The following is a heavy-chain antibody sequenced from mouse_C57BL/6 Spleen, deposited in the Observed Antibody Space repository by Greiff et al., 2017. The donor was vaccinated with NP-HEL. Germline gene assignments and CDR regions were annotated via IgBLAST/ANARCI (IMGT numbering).Heavy chain of an antibody. CDR3: ARLDYYGSSYGFDY. CDR2: ISSGSSTI. CDR1: GFTFSDYG. V-gene: IGHV5-17*01. Sequence: EVQVVESGGGLVKPGGSLKLSCAASGFTFSDYGMHWVRQAPEKGLEWVAYISSGSSTIYYADTVKGRFTISRDNAKNTLFLQMTSLRSEDTAMYYCARLDYYGSSYGFDYWGQGTTLTVSS. J-gene: IGHJ2*01. D-gene: IGHD1-1*01.